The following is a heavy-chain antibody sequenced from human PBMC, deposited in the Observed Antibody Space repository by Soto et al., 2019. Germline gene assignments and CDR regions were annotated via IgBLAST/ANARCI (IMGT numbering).Heavy chain of an antibody. V-gene: IGHV3-30*18. D-gene: IGHD3-3*01. Sequence: PGGSLRLSCAASGFTFSSYGMHWVRQAPGKGLEWVAVISYDGSNKYYADSVKGRFTISRDNSKNTLYLQMNSLRAEDTAVYYCAKDLGWLTERKEYYYYGMDVWGQGTTVTVSS. J-gene: IGHJ6*02. CDR1: GFTFSSYG. CDR2: ISYDGSNK. CDR3: AKDLGWLTERKEYYYYGMDV.